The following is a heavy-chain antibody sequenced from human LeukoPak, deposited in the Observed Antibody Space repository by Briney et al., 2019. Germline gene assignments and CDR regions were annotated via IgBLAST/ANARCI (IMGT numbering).Heavy chain of an antibody. Sequence: PGGSLRLSCTASGFTFGDYAMSWFRQAPGKGLEWVGFIRRKAYGGTTEYAASVKGRFTISRDDSKSIAYLQMNSLKTEDTAVYYCIRDHRGSRFLGDYGGNFDPWGQGTLVTVSS. CDR3: IRDHRGSRFLGDYGGNFDP. J-gene: IGHJ5*02. CDR1: GFTFGDYA. V-gene: IGHV3-49*03. D-gene: IGHD4-23*01. CDR2: IRRKAYGGTT.